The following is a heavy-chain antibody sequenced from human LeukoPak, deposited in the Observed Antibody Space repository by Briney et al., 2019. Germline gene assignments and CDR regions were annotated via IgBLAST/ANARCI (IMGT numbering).Heavy chain of an antibody. V-gene: IGHV3-23*01. D-gene: IGHD6-13*01. CDR3: ARTAVGTLWTFDL. Sequence: GGSLRLSCAASGFTFRSYAMTWVRQAPGKGLEWVSDVSFNSGSTYYADSVKGRFTISRDNSKNTLYLQMNSLRAEDMAVYYCARTAVGTLWTFDLWGRGTLVTVSS. J-gene: IGHJ2*01. CDR2: VSFNSGST. CDR1: GFTFRSYA.